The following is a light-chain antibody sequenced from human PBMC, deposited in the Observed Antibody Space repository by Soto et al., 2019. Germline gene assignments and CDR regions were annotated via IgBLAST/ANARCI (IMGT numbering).Light chain of an antibody. CDR2: KAS. J-gene: IGKJ1*01. Sequence: DLQMTQSPTTLSASVGDRVSIICRASQTISTWLAWYQQKPGKAPKLLIYKASTLKSGVPSRVSGSGSGTEVTLSINRLQPDDGATYYGQQYNTDSRIFGQGTKVDIK. V-gene: IGKV1-5*03. CDR1: QTISTW. CDR3: QQYNTDSRI.